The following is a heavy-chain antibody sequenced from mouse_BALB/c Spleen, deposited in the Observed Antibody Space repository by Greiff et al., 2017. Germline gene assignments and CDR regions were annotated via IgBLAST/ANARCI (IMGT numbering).Heavy chain of an antibody. V-gene: IGHV5-17*02. Sequence: EVQVVESGGGLVQPGGSRKLSCAASGFTFSSFGMHWVRQAPEKGLEWVAYISSGSSTIYYADTVKGRFTISRDNPKNTLFLQMTSLRSEDTAMYYCARSGYEDAMDYWGQGTSVTVSS. CDR1: GFTFSSFG. CDR2: ISSGSSTI. D-gene: IGHD2-14*01. J-gene: IGHJ4*01. CDR3: ARSGYEDAMDY.